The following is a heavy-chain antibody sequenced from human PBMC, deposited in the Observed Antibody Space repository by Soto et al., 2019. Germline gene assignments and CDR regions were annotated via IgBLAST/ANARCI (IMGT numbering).Heavy chain of an antibody. CDR1: GYNFPYLW. CDR3: VRDTKPAARVSYLDY. CDR2: IDPSDSYT. J-gene: IGHJ4*02. D-gene: IGHD2-2*01. Sequence: GASLKIPCEGSGYNFPYLWIPWVRQIPGKGLEWMGTIDPSDSYTDYSPSFQGHISLSADKSRSTAYLPWSSLKASHTALYYCVRDTKPAARVSYLDYWGQGTPVTVSS. V-gene: IGHV5-10-1*01.